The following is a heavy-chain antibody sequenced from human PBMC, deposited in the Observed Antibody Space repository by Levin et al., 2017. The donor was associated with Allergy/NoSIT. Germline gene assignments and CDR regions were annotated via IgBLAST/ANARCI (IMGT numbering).Heavy chain of an antibody. CDR2: INPNSGGT. D-gene: IGHD4-17*01. CDR1: GYTFTGYY. CDR3: ARDSPVTTWRVAYFDY. J-gene: IGHJ4*02. Sequence: GESLKISCKASGYTFTGYYMHWVRQAPGQGLEWMGRINPNSGGTNYAQKFQGRVTMTRDTSISTAYMELSRLRSDDTAVYYCARDSPVTTWRVAYFDYWGQGTLVTVSS. V-gene: IGHV1-2*06.